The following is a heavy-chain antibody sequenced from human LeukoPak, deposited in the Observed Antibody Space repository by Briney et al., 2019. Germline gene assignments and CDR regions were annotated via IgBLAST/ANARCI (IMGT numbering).Heavy chain of an antibody. CDR1: IDSFSNYH. D-gene: IGHD3-10*01. J-gene: IGHJ6*03. Sequence: SETLSLTCAVYIDSFSNYHWNWIRQTPAKGMEWIGEVSESGGTNISPSLRSRVILSVDTSKNQFSLKLISVTVADTAIYYCARDDPGDYYYYMDVWGKGTTVTVSS. CDR3: ARDDPGDYYYYMDV. V-gene: IGHV4-34*01. CDR2: VSESGGT.